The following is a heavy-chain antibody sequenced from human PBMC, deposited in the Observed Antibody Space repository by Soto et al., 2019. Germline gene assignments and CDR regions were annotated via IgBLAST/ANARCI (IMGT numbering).Heavy chain of an antibody. Sequence: TGGSLRLSCAASGFTFSSYSMNWVRQAPGKGLEWVSYISSSSSTIYYADSVKGRFTISRDNAKNSLYLQMNSLRDEDTAVYYCARAIAARPGVYAFDIWGQGTMVTVSS. CDR1: GFTFSSYS. V-gene: IGHV3-48*02. CDR3: ARAIAARPGVYAFDI. J-gene: IGHJ3*02. CDR2: ISSSSSTI. D-gene: IGHD6-6*01.